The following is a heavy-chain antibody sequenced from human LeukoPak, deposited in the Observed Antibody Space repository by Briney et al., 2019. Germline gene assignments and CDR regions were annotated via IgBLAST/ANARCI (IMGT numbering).Heavy chain of an antibody. J-gene: IGHJ3*02. CDR1: GFTFSSYG. CDR2: IWYDGSNK. Sequence: PGRSLRLSCAASGFTFSSYGMHWVRQAPGKGLEWVAVIWYDGSNKYYADSVKGRFTISRDNSKNTLYLQMNSLRAEDTAVYYCAKGDYDFWSGYSRGAFDIWGQGTMVTVSS. V-gene: IGHV3-33*06. D-gene: IGHD3-3*01. CDR3: AKGDYDFWSGYSRGAFDI.